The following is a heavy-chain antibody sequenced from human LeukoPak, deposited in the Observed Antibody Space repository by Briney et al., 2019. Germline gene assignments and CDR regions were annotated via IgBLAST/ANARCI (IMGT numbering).Heavy chain of an antibody. CDR2: ISTKKVDT. D-gene: IGHD3-22*01. CDR1: GYTFTSYD. J-gene: IGHJ4*02. Sequence: AAVKVSCKAFGYTFTSYDMTWVRQAPGQGLEWVGWISTKKVDTNYARSVQGRVALNTDTSTNTAYMELRSLRSEETAVYYCARRKAPVVPGNDFWGQGNLVTVSS. CDR3: ARRKAPVVPGNDF. V-gene: IGHV1-18*01.